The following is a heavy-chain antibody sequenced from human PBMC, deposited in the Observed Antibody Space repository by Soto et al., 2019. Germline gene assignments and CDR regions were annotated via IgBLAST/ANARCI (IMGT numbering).Heavy chain of an antibody. CDR2: IIPIFGTA. CDR3: ARDLVVPAAIDYYYGMDV. D-gene: IGHD2-2*02. CDR1: GGTFSSYA. J-gene: IGHJ6*02. V-gene: IGHV1-69*06. Sequence: QVQLVQSGAEVKKPGSSVKVSCKASGGTFSSYAISWVRQAPGQGLEWMGGIIPIFGTANYAQKFQGRVTITADKSTSTAYMELSSLRSEDTAVYYCARDLVVPAAIDYYYGMDVWGQVTTVTVSS.